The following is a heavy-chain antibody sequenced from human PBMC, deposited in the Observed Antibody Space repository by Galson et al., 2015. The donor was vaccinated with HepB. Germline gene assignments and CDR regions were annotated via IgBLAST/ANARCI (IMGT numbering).Heavy chain of an antibody. CDR3: ARVGRSALTMFGN. Sequence: SLRLSCAASGFSFSTFWMSWVRQAPGKGLEWVANIKQDGSETYYVDSLKGRFTISRDNAKNSLYLQMNSLRAEDTAVYYCARVGRSALTMFGNWGQGTLVTVSS. D-gene: IGHD3/OR15-3a*01. CDR2: IKQDGSET. CDR1: GFSFSTFW. J-gene: IGHJ4*02. V-gene: IGHV3-7*03.